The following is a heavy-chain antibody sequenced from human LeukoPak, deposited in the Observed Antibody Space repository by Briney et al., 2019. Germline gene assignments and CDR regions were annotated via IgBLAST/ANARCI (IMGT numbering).Heavy chain of an antibody. CDR2: ISSSSYI. CDR1: GFTFSSYS. D-gene: IGHD6-13*01. J-gene: IGHJ6*02. CDR3: ARSRSWVYYYYYYGMDV. Sequence: GGSLRLSCAASGFTFSSYSMNWVRQASGKGLEWVSSISSSSYIYYADSVKGRFTISRDNAKNSLYLQMNSLRAEDTAVYYCARSRSWVYYYYYYGMDVWGQGTSVTVSS. V-gene: IGHV3-21*01.